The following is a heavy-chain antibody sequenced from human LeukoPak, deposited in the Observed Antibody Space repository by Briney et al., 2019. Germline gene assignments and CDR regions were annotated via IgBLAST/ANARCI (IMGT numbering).Heavy chain of an antibody. CDR1: GGSISSGGYY. D-gene: IGHD1-14*01. CDR3: ARHPTTPDY. V-gene: IGHV4-39*01. J-gene: IGHJ4*02. CDR2: IYYSGAT. Sequence: NPSETLSLTCTVSGGSISSGGYYWTWIRQLPGKGLEWIGYIYYSGATYYNPSLQGRVTISVDTSKNQFSLTLTSVTAADTAVYYCARHPTTPDYWGQGTLVTVSS.